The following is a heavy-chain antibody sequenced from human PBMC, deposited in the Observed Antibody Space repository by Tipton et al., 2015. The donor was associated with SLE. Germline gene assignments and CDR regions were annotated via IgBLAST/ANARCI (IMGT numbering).Heavy chain of an antibody. J-gene: IGHJ3*02. CDR2: SYYSGST. CDR3: AKGYCSGGSCYFKWNAFDI. Sequence: TLSLTCTVSGGSISSNNYYWGWGWIRQSPGKGLEWIGTSYYSGSTYYNPSLRSRVTISLDTSNNQFSLRLTSMTAADTAVYYCAKGYCSGGSCYFKWNAFDIWGRGTTVTVSS. CDR1: GGSISSNNYY. D-gene: IGHD2-15*01. V-gene: IGHV4-39*07.